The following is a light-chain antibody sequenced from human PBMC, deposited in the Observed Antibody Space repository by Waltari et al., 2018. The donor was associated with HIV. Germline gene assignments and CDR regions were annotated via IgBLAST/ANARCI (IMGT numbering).Light chain of an antibody. CDR1: YLGDKY. CDR2: QDE. V-gene: IGLV3-1*01. Sequence: SHELTQPPSVSVSPGQTASITCSGDYLGDKYASWYKQKPGRSPVLVIYQDEKRPSGIPERFSGSNSGNTATLTITGTQAMDEADYYCQAWDSSTVLFGGGTKLTVL. CDR3: QAWDSSTVL. J-gene: IGLJ2*01.